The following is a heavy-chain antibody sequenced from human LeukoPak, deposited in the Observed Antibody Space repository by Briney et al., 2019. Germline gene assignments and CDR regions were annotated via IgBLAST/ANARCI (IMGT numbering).Heavy chain of an antibody. CDR3: AKGMGLAHYYFYGMDV. Sequence: GGSLRLSCAASGFTFSNFAVNWVRQAPGKGLEWVSVIGGGDGSIYYADSVKGRFTISRDNSKNTLYLQMTSLRAEDAAIYYCAKGMGLAHYYFYGMDVWGQGTTVTVSS. J-gene: IGHJ6*02. V-gene: IGHV3-23*01. D-gene: IGHD6-19*01. CDR1: GFTFSNFA. CDR2: IGGGDGSI.